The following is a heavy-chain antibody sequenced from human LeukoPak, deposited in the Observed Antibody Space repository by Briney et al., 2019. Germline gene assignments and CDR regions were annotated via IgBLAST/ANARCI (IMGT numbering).Heavy chain of an antibody. D-gene: IGHD3-22*01. J-gene: IGHJ4*02. CDR3: AREVSEGFDF. V-gene: IGHV3-21*01. CDR1: GFTFSGYS. CDR2: FGTRSTSI. Sequence: GGSLRLSCTASGFTFSGYSMNWLRQAPGKGLEWVSSFGTRSTSIYHAGSVKGRFAISRDNAKNSLYLQMNSLRAEDTALYYCAREVSEGFDFWGQGTLVTVSS.